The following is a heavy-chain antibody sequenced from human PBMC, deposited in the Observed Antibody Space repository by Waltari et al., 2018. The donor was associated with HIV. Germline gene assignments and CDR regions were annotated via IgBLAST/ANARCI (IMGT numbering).Heavy chain of an antibody. D-gene: IGHD6-19*01. Sequence: QVQLQESGPGLVKPSETLSLTCTVSGGSISSYYWSWLRQPPEKGLEWIGYIYSTGSANYNPSLKTRVIMSVDTSKNQFSLNLTSVTAADTAVYYCARVPGFSSGVFEYWGQGTLVTVSS. CDR3: ARVPGFSSGVFEY. V-gene: IGHV4-59*13. CDR1: GGSISSYY. CDR2: IYSTGSA. J-gene: IGHJ4*02.